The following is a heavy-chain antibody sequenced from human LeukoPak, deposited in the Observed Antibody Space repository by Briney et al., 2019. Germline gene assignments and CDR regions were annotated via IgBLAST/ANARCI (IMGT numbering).Heavy chain of an antibody. CDR3: RRAGGSHSFGY. D-gene: IGHD3-16*01. Sequence: GGSLRLSCAAFGFTFTSYNMNWVRQAPGKGLEWVSFISSSGTIMHYADSVKGRFTISRDNAKNSLYLQMTSLRDEDTAVYYWRRAGGSHSFGYWGQGTLVTVSS. V-gene: IGHV3-48*02. CDR1: GFTFTSYN. CDR2: ISSSGTIM. J-gene: IGHJ4*02.